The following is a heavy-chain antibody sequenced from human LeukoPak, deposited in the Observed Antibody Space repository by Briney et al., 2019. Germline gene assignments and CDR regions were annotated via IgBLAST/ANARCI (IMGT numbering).Heavy chain of an antibody. CDR1: GYTFTGYY. J-gene: IGHJ5*02. D-gene: IGHD3-10*01. CDR3: AREEKPLGSGSYYNWFDP. CDR2: INPNSGGT. Sequence: ASVKVSCTASGYTFTGYYMHWVRQAPGQGLEWMGWINPNSGGTNYAQKFRGRVTMTRDTSISTAYMELSRLRSDDTAVYYCAREEKPLGSGSYYNWFDPWGQGTLVTVCS. V-gene: IGHV1-2*02.